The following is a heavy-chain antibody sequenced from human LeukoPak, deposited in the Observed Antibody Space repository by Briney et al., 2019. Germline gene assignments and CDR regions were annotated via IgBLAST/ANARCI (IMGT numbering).Heavy chain of an antibody. D-gene: IGHD3-9*01. V-gene: IGHV4-39*07. CDR2: IYYSGST. Sequence: PSETLSLTCTVSGGSISSSSYYWGWIRQPPGKGLEWIGSIYYSGSTYYNPSLKSRVTISVDTSKNQFSLKLSSVTAADTAVYYCARAQHGYYDILTGYSARSYYYYYMDVWGKGTTVTVSS. CDR1: GGSISSSSYY. CDR3: ARAQHGYYDILTGYSARSYYYYYMDV. J-gene: IGHJ6*03.